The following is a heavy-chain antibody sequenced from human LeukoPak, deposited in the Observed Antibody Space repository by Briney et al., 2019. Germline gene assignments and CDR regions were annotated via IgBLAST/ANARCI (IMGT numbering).Heavy chain of an antibody. CDR3: ARDRVGYSSGWYSGGSYLFDC. CDR1: GYTFTGYY. J-gene: IGHJ4*02. D-gene: IGHD6-19*01. CDR2: INPNSGGT. V-gene: IGHV1-2*02. Sequence: GASVKVSCKASGYTFTGYYMHWVRQAPGQGLEWMGWINPNSGGTNYAQKFQGRVTMTRDTSISTAFMELSRLRSDDTAVYYCARDRVGYSSGWYSGGSYLFDCWGQGTLLTVSS.